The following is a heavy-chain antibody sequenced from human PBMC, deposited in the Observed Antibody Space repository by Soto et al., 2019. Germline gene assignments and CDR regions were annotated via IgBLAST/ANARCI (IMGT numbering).Heavy chain of an antibody. J-gene: IGHJ4*02. D-gene: IGHD2-15*01. Sequence: QVQLVQSGAEVRKPGSSVKVSCKASGGTFSRHAISWVRQAPGQGLEWMGGIIPIFGTANHAQKFQGRVTMTRDTSISTAYMELSRLRSDDTAVYYCAREGGYCSGGSCAFDYWGQGTLVTVS. CDR3: AREGGYCSGGSCAFDY. V-gene: IGHV1-69*06. CDR1: GGTFSRHA. CDR2: IIPIFGTA.